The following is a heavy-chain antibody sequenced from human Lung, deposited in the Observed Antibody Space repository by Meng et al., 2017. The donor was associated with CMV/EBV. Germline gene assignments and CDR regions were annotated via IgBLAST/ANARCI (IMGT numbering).Heavy chain of an antibody. Sequence: QAQLVQSGAEVKKPGASVKVSCKASGYTFTGYYRHWLRQAPGQGLEWVGRITPSSGGTTYAQKFQGRVTMTRDTSISTAYMELSSLRSDDAAIYYCVRANLGSADYWGQGTLVTVSS. J-gene: IGHJ4*02. V-gene: IGHV1-2*06. D-gene: IGHD7-27*01. CDR2: ITPSSGGT. CDR1: GYTFTGYY. CDR3: VRANLGSADY.